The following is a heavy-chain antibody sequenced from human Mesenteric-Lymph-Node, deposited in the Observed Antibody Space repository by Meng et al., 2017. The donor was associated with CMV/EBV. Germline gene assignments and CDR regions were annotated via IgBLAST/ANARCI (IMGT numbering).Heavy chain of an antibody. CDR1: GFTFSSYA. CDR2: ISGSGGST. CDR3: ARGEFLEWLFYYYYGMDV. J-gene: IGHJ6*02. Sequence: GGSLRLSCAASGFTFSSYAMSWVRQAPGKGLEWVSAISGSGGSTYYADSVKGRFTISRDNSKNTLYLQMNSLRAEDTAVHYCARGEFLEWLFYYYYGMDVWGQGTTVTVSS. V-gene: IGHV3-23*01. D-gene: IGHD3-3*01.